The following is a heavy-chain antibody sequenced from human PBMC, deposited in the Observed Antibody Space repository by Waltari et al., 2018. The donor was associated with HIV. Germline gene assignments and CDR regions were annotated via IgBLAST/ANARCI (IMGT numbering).Heavy chain of an antibody. D-gene: IGHD3-10*01. CDR1: GYRFTPNS. CDR3: VTSAYGANSWIDY. J-gene: IGHJ4*02. Sequence: DVQLVQSGAKINKPGESLNIPCKGLGYRFTPNSIGWVRQLPGKVQDWMAIIYPDDSDTRYNPSFRGQVTISVDRSISTAHLSWRRLKTSDTGIYYCVTSAYGANSWIDYWGQGTPVTVSS. V-gene: IGHV5-51*01. CDR2: IYPDDSDT.